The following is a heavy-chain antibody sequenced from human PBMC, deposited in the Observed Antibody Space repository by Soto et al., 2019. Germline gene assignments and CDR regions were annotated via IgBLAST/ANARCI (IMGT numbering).Heavy chain of an antibody. D-gene: IGHD3-3*01. J-gene: IGHJ6*02. CDR3: ANDQSSIFRSGSGMDV. CDR2: ISYAGNNI. CDR1: GFTFRNFV. Sequence: PGWSLRLSCAASGFTFRNFVMHWVRQAPGKGLEWVAVISYAGNNIYYADSVKGRFTISRDNSGNTLYLEMSSLRGEDTAVYYCANDQSSIFRSGSGMDVWGQATTLTVS. V-gene: IGHV3-30*18.